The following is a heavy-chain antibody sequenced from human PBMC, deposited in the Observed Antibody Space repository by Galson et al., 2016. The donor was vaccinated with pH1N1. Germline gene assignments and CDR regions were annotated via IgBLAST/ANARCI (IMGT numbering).Heavy chain of an antibody. D-gene: IGHD3-22*01. Sequence: SLRLSCAPSGFTFSTLAMGWVRQAPGKGPQWLSAISGGGATTYYIDSVKGRFTISRDNSKNTLYLEMNSLKAEDTALYYCVKYDSSGYYYGRLVNWGQGTLVTVSS. J-gene: IGHJ4*02. CDR2: ISGGGATT. CDR1: GFTFSTLA. CDR3: VKYDSSGYYYGRLVN. V-gene: IGHV3-23*01.